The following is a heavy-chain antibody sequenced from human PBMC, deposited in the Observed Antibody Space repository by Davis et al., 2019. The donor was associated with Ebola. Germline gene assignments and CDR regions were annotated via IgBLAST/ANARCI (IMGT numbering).Heavy chain of an antibody. CDR1: GGSIISNSDY. D-gene: IGHD7-27*01. J-gene: IGHJ3*01. CDR3: ARAPLGHPFDF. CDR2: IYTSGST. V-gene: IGHV4-61*09. Sequence: PSETLSLTCTVSGGSIISNSDYWSWIRQPAGKGLEWIGHIYTSGSTNYNPSLHSRVTISVDTSKNQFSLKLSSVTAADTAVYFCARAPLGHPFDFWGQGTMVTVSS.